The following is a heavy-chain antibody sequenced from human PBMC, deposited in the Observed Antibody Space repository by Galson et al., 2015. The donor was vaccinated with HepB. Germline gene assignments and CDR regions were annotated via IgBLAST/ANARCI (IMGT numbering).Heavy chain of an antibody. J-gene: IGHJ6*02. CDR3: TRDPSGAPIRDYYYYYGMDV. Sequence: SLRLSCAVSGFNFGDYAMNWVRQAPGKGLEWVGFIRRKTYGGTTEYAASVKGRFTISRDDSKSIAYLQMDSLKTEDTAVYYCTRDPSGAPIRDYYYYYGMDVWGQGTTVTVSS. V-gene: IGHV3-49*04. CDR2: IRRKTYGGTT. D-gene: IGHD1-26*01. CDR1: GFNFGDYA.